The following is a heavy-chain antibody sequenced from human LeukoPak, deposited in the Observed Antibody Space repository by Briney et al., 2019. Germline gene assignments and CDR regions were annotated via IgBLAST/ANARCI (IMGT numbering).Heavy chain of an antibody. J-gene: IGHJ4*02. CDR1: GYSISSGYF. V-gene: IGHV4-38-2*02. CDR2: IHHSGST. Sequence: SETLSLTCAVSGYSISSGYFWGWIRQPPGKGLEWIGSIHHSGSTYYNPSLKSRVTISVHTSKNQFSLKLSSATAADTAVYYCARDRNGYNPLDYWGQGTLVTVSS. D-gene: IGHD5-24*01. CDR3: ARDRNGYNPLDY.